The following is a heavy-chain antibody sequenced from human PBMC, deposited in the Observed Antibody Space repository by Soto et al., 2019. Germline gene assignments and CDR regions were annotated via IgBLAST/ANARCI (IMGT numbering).Heavy chain of an antibody. CDR1: GFTFTSYG. Sequence: QVQLVESGGGVVQPGGSLRLSCAASGFTFTSYGMHWVRQAPGKGLEWVALISYDGSNKYYADSVKGRFTISRDNSKNKLYLKMNSLRAADTAVYYCAKDFGDYGMDVWGQGTTVTVSS. CDR3: AKDFGDYGMDV. CDR2: ISYDGSNK. V-gene: IGHV3-30*18. D-gene: IGHD3-10*01. J-gene: IGHJ6*02.